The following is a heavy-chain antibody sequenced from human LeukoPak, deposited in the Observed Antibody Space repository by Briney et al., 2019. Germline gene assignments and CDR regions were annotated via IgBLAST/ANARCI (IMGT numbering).Heavy chain of an antibody. Sequence: ASVKVSCKASRYTFTGYYMHWVRQAPGQGLEWMGWINPNSGGTNYAQKFQGRVTMTRDTSISTAYMELSRLRSDDTAVYYCARAPITMIVVVITPFDYWGQGTLVTVSS. V-gene: IGHV1-2*02. CDR1: RYTFTGYY. CDR2: INPNSGGT. CDR3: ARAPITMIVVVITPFDY. J-gene: IGHJ4*02. D-gene: IGHD3-22*01.